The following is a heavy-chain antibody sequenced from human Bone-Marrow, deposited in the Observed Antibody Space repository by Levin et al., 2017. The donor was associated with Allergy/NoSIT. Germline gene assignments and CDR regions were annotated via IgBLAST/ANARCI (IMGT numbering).Heavy chain of an antibody. Sequence: GGSLRLSCAASGFTFSSYAMHWVRQAPGKGLEWVAVISYDGSNKYYADSVKGRFTISRDNSKNTLYLQMNSLRAEDTAVYYCARRPRGYSYGYGYYFDYWGQGTLVTVSS. CDR3: ARRPRGYSYGYGYYFDY. CDR1: GFTFSSYA. D-gene: IGHD5-18*01. J-gene: IGHJ4*02. V-gene: IGHV3-30-3*01. CDR2: ISYDGSNK.